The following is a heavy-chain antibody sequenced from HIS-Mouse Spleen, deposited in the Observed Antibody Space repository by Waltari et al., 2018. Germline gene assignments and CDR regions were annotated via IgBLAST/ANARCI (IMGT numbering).Heavy chain of an antibody. Sequence: QVQLVESGGGVVQPGRSLRLSCAASGFTFSSYGMNWVRQVPGKGLEWVAVISYDGSNKYYADSVKGRFTISRDNSKNTLYLQMNSLRAEDTAVYYCAKVNSGSYYFDYWGQGTLVTVSS. CDR1: GFTFSSYG. J-gene: IGHJ4*02. CDR2: ISYDGSNK. CDR3: AKVNSGSYYFDY. V-gene: IGHV3-30*18. D-gene: IGHD1-26*01.